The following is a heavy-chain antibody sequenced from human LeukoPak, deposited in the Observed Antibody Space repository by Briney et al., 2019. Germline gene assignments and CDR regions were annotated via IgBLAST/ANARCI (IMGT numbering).Heavy chain of an antibody. J-gene: IGHJ5*02. CDR3: ARDQDFRYYGSGSPIPWFDP. CDR1: GGTFSSYA. V-gene: IGHV1-69*06. Sequence: SVKVSCKASGGTFSSYAISWVRQAPGQGLEWMGGIIPIFGTANYAQKFQGRVTITADKSTSTAYMELRSLRSEDTAVYYCARDQDFRYYGSGSPIPWFDPWGQGTLVTVSS. D-gene: IGHD3-10*01. CDR2: IIPIFGTA.